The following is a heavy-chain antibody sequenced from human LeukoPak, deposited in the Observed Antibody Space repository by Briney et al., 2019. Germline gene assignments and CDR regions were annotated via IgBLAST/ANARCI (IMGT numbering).Heavy chain of an antibody. CDR1: GFTFSGSA. V-gene: IGHV3-30*04. CDR3: AKGLDSRRELAPFDY. Sequence: GGSLKLSCAASGFTFSGSAMHWVRQAPGKGLEWVAVISYDGTNKYYADSVRGRFTISRDNSKNTLYLQMNSLRAEDTAVYYCAKGLDSRRELAPFDYWGQGTLVTVSS. D-gene: IGHD1-26*01. J-gene: IGHJ4*02. CDR2: ISYDGTNK.